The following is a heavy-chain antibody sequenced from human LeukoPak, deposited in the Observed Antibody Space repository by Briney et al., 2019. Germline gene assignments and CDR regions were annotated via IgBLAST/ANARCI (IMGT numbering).Heavy chain of an antibody. D-gene: IGHD3-16*01. CDR1: GCSISGSY. V-gene: IGHV4-59*01. CDR3: EKFGVDYDMIV. Sequence: SETLSLTCTVSGCSISGSYWTWIRQPPGKGPEWIGQIYYKGNADYNPSLKSRVNLSVDTSKNQFSLKLTAMTAADTAVYYCEKFGVDYDMIVWGQGTTVTVS. CDR2: IYYKGNA. J-gene: IGHJ6*02.